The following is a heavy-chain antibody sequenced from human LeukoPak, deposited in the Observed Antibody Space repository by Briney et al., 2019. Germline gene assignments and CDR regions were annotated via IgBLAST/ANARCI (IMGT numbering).Heavy chain of an antibody. V-gene: IGHV3-49*04. Sequence: QPGRSLRLSCTASGFTFGDYAMSWVRQAPGKGLEWVGFIRSKASGGTTEYAASVKGRFSISRDDSKTIAYLQTNSLKSEDTAVYYCTKYCSGVACYTDYWGQGTLVTVSS. D-gene: IGHD2-8*02. CDR3: TKYCSGVACYTDY. CDR1: GFTFGDYA. CDR2: IRSKASGGTT. J-gene: IGHJ4*02.